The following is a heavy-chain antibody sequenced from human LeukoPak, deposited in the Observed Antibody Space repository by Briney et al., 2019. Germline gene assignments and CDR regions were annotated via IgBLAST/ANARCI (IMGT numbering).Heavy chain of an antibody. J-gene: IGHJ4*02. Sequence: AGGSLRLSCAASGFTFSSYGMHWGRQAPGKGLEWVAVIWYDGSNKYYADSVKGRFTISRDNSKNTLYLQMNRLRAEDTAVYYCAKSYGDYLGYFDSWGQGTLVTVSS. CDR1: GFTFSSYG. D-gene: IGHD4-17*01. CDR2: IWYDGSNK. CDR3: AKSYGDYLGYFDS. V-gene: IGHV3-33*06.